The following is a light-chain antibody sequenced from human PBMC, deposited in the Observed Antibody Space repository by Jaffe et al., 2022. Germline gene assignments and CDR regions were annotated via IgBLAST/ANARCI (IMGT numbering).Light chain of an antibody. CDR3: TSYTRRSTLV. CDR1: SSDVGAFKY. V-gene: IGLV2-14*01. J-gene: IGLJ3*02. CDR2: EVN. Sequence: QSALTQPASVSGSPGQSITISCTGTSSDVGAFKYVSWYQQPPGKVPKLIIYEVNNRPSGVSNRFSGSKSGNTASLTISGLQAEDEADYYCTSYTRRSTLVFGGGTKVTVL.